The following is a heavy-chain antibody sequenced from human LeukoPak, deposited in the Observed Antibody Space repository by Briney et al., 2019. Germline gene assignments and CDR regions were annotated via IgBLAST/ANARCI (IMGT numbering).Heavy chain of an antibody. D-gene: IGHD3-10*01. Sequence: PSETLSLTCTVSGGSISSYYWSWIRQPPGKGLELIGYIYYTGSTNYNPSLKSRVTISVDTSKNQFSLNLTPVTVADTAVYYCARQNYYASGSYQYRAFDIWGQGTMVTVSS. CDR3: ARQNYYASGSYQYRAFDI. CDR2: IYYTGST. V-gene: IGHV4-59*08. CDR1: GGSISSYY. J-gene: IGHJ3*02.